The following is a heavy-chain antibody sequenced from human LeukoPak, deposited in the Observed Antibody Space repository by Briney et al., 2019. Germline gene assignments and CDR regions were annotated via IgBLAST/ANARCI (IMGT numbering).Heavy chain of an antibody. CDR3: ARESYYGSGSYYPNWFDP. CDR1: GGSFSGYY. CDR2: INNSGST. Sequence: SETLSLTCAVYGGSFSGYYWSWIRHPPGKGLEWIGEINNSGSTNYNPSLKGRVTISVDTSKNQFSLKLSSVTAADTAVYYCARESYYGSGSYYPNWFDPWGQGTLVTVSS. D-gene: IGHD3-10*01. V-gene: IGHV4-34*01. J-gene: IGHJ5*02.